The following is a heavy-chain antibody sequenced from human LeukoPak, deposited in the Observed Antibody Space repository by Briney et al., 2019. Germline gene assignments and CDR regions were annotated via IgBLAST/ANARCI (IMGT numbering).Heavy chain of an antibody. J-gene: IGHJ4*02. Sequence: SGGSLRLSCAVSGFSLSIYSMNWVRQAPGKGLEWVSTITGSGGYIYYEDSVKGRLTISRDNAKNSLYLQMNSLRVEDTAVYYCARGLAGGGYWGQGTRVTVSS. V-gene: IGHV3-21*01. D-gene: IGHD6-19*01. CDR1: GFSLSIYS. CDR2: ITGSGGYI. CDR3: ARGLAGGGY.